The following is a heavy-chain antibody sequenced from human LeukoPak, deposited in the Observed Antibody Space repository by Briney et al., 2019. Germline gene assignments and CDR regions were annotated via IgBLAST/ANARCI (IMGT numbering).Heavy chain of an antibody. CDR3: ARGGGVIVSYYYYMDV. CDR1: GGSISSGGYY. CDR2: IYHSGST. V-gene: IGHV4-30-2*01. J-gene: IGHJ6*03. Sequence: SETLSLTCTVSGGSISSGGYYWSWIRQPPGKGLEWIGYIYHSGSTYYNPSLKSRVTISVDRSKNQFSLKLSSVTAADTAVYYCARGGGVIVSYYYYMDVWGKGTTVTVSS. D-gene: IGHD3-16*02.